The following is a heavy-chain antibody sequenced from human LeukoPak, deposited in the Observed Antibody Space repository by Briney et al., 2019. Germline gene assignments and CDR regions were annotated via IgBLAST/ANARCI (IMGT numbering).Heavy chain of an antibody. D-gene: IGHD3-22*01. V-gene: IGHV1-2*06. J-gene: IGHJ4*02. CDR3: ARRGIWAHYYDIEYGY. Sequence: GASVKVSCKASGYTFTGYYMHWVRQAPGQGLEWMGRINPNSGGTNYAQKFQGRVTMTRDTSISTAYMELSRLRSDDTAVYYCARRGIWAHYYDIEYGYWGQGTLVTVSS. CDR1: GYTFTGYY. CDR2: INPNSGGT.